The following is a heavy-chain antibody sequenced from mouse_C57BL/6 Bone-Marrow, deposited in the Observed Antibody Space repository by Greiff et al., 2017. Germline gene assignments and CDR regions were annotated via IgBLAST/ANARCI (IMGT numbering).Heavy chain of an antibody. J-gene: IGHJ1*03. CDR3: ARGAYGSSYGYFDV. D-gene: IGHD1-1*01. CDR1: GFTFSSYA. CDR2: ISDGGSYT. V-gene: IGHV5-4*03. Sequence: EVKLMESGGGLVKPGGSLKLSCAASGFTFSSYAMSWVRQTPEKRLEWVATISDGGSYTYYPDNVKGRFTISRDNAKTNLYLQMSHLKSEDTAMYYCARGAYGSSYGYFDVWGTGTTVTVSS.